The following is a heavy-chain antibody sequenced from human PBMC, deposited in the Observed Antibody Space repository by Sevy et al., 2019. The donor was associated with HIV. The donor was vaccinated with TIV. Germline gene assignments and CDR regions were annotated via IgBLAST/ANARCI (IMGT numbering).Heavy chain of an antibody. CDR1: GASITISTW. D-gene: IGHD6-25*01. Sequence: SETRSLTCAVSGASITISTWWGWVRQPPGKGLEWIGEIHHTGSTNSNPSLKTRVTLSVDKSKNQFSLNLNSVTAADTAVYYCVRAKFGSVLGDALDIWGQGTMVTVSS. CDR3: VRAKFGSVLGDALDI. V-gene: IGHV4-4*02. J-gene: IGHJ3*02. CDR2: IHHTGST.